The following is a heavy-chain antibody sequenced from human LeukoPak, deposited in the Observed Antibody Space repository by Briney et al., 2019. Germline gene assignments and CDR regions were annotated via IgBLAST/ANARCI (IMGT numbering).Heavy chain of an antibody. CDR1: GYTFTGYY. CDR3: AREGPGAIYCSGGSCYSAFDI. CDR2: INPNSGGT. Sequence: ASVKVSCKASGYTFTGYYMHWVRQAPGQGLEWMGRINPNSGGTNYAQKFQGRVTVTRDTSISTAYMELSRLRSDDTAVYYCAREGPGAIYCSGGSCYSAFDIWGQGTMVTVSS. D-gene: IGHD2-15*01. J-gene: IGHJ3*02. V-gene: IGHV1-2*06.